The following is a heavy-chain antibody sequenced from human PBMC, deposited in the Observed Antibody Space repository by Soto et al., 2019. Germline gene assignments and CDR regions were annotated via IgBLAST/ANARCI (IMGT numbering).Heavy chain of an antibody. V-gene: IGHV3-53*01. D-gene: IGHD6-19*01. Sequence: PGGFLRLSCAASGFTVSGDYVSWVRQAPGKGLECVSVIHFGGNTYYADSVKGRFTVPRDNSKNTLYLQMNSLRVEDTAIYFCTKVSPQWLVHDYWGQGTLVTVSS. CDR2: IHFGGNT. CDR1: GFTVSGDY. J-gene: IGHJ4*02. CDR3: TKVSPQWLVHDY.